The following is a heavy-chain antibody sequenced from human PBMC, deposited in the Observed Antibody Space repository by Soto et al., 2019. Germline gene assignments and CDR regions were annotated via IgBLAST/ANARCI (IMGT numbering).Heavy chain of an antibody. CDR3: AKGLPCPHCLRRGYSYGYYYYGMDV. CDR2: ISYDGSNK. Sequence: PGGSLRLSCAASGFTFSSYGMHWVRQAPDKGLEWVAVISYDGSNKYYADSVKGRFTISRDNTKNTLYLQMNSLRAEDTAVYYCAKGLPCPHCLRRGYSYGYYYYGMDVWGQGTTVTVSS. J-gene: IGHJ6*02. V-gene: IGHV3-30*18. CDR1: GFTFSSYG. D-gene: IGHD5-18*01.